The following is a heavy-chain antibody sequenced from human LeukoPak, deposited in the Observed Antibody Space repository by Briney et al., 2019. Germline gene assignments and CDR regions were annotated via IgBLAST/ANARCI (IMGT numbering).Heavy chain of an antibody. CDR3: ARHVPRSSTANFDL. CDR1: GGSISSYY. CDR2: IYSSGST. D-gene: IGHD2-2*01. Sequence: SETLSLTCTVSGGSISSYYWSWIRQPPGKGLEWIGYIYSSGSTNYNPSLKSRVTISVDTSKNQFSLKLSSVTAADTAVYYCARHVPRSSTANFDLWGRGTLVTVSS. V-gene: IGHV4-59*08. J-gene: IGHJ2*01.